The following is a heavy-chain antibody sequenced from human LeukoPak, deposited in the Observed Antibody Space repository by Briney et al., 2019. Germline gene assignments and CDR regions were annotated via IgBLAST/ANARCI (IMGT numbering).Heavy chain of an antibody. D-gene: IGHD3-10*01. Sequence: SETLSLTCTVSGGSISSYYWSWIRQPPGKGLEWIGYIYYSGSTNYNPSLKSRVTISVDTSKNQLSLKLSSVTAADTAVYYCAREGFLGAFDIWGQGTMVTVSS. V-gene: IGHV4-59*01. J-gene: IGHJ3*02. CDR1: GGSISSYY. CDR2: IYYSGST. CDR3: AREGFLGAFDI.